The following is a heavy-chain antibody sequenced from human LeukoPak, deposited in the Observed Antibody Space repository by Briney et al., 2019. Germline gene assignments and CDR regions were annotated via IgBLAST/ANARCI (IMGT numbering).Heavy chain of an antibody. CDR1: GYSITSSSW. D-gene: IGHD3-16*01. J-gene: IGHJ4*02. Sequence: SDTLSLTCAVSGYSITSSSWWGWIRPPPGKGLEWIGYIYHSGTTYYNPSLQSRVTMSVDTSKNQFSLKLSSVTAVDTAVYYCATSGGFNSPRHYWGQGTLVTVSS. CDR2: IYHSGTT. CDR3: ATSGGFNSPRHY. V-gene: IGHV4-28*01.